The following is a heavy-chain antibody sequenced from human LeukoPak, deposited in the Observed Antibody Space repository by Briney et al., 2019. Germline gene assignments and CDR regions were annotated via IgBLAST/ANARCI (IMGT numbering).Heavy chain of an antibody. CDR2: INHSGST. Sequence: SETLSLTCAVYGGSFSAYCWSWVRQPPGKGLEWIGEINHSGSTNYNPSLKSRVTISIDTSKNQFSLKLSSVTAADTAVYYCARLNSATVTTSGVGGDYYYYGMDVWGQGTTVTVSS. CDR3: ARLNSATVTTSGVGGDYYYYGMDV. D-gene: IGHD4-17*01. J-gene: IGHJ6*02. V-gene: IGHV4-34*01. CDR1: GGSFSAYC.